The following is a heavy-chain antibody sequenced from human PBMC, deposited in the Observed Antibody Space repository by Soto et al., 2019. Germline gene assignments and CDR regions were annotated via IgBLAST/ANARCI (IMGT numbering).Heavy chain of an antibody. CDR1: GYSFANYW. CDR3: ARLLYYDLLTGYYNDAMDV. Sequence: GESLKISCKGSGYSFANYWIGWVRQMPGKGLEWMGIIYPGDSDTRYSPSFQGQVTISADKSISTSYLQWSSLKASDTAMYYCARLLYYDLLTGYYNDAMDVWGQGTTVTSP. D-gene: IGHD3-9*01. V-gene: IGHV5-51*01. CDR2: IYPGDSDT. J-gene: IGHJ6*02.